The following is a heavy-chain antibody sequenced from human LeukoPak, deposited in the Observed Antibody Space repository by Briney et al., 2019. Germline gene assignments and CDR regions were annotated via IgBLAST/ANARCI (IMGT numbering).Heavy chain of an antibody. V-gene: IGHV3-30*14. D-gene: IGHD3-22*01. CDR1: GYTFRSYA. CDR3: ARQDRYRYYYDSSGHISH. Sequence: GGSLRLSCAASGYTFRSYAMHWVRQAPGKGLEWVAFISYDGNNECYADSVKGRFTISRDNSKNTVYLQMNSLRAEDTAVYYCARQDRYRYYYDSSGHISHWGQGTLVTVSS. J-gene: IGHJ1*01. CDR2: ISYDGNNE.